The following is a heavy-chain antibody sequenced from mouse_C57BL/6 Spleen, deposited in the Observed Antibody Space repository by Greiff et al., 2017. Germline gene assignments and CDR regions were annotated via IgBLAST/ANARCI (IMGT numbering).Heavy chain of an antibody. J-gene: IGHJ2*01. V-gene: IGHV5-9-1*02. Sequence: EVKLMESGEGLVKPGGSLKLSCAASGFTFSSYAMSWVRQTPEKRLEWVAYISSGGDYIYYADTVKGRFTISRDNARNTLYLQMSSLKSEDTAMYYCTRVGTTPSYYFDYWGQGTTLTVSS. CDR2: ISSGGDYI. CDR1: GFTFSSYA. CDR3: TRVGTTPSYYFDY. D-gene: IGHD1-1*01.